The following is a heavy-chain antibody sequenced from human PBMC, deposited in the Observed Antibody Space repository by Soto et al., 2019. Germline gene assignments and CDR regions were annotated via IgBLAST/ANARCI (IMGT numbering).Heavy chain of an antibody. J-gene: IGHJ6*02. V-gene: IGHV1-3*01. Sequence: ASVKVSCKASGYTFTSYAMHWVRQAPGQRLEWMGWINAGNGNTKYSQKFQGRVTITRDTSASTAYMELSSLRSEDTAVYYCARTPPDFWSGYYTSYYSYGMDVLCQGTTLTVS. CDR3: ARTPPDFWSGYYTSYYSYGMDV. D-gene: IGHD3-3*01. CDR2: INAGNGNT. CDR1: GYTFTSYA.